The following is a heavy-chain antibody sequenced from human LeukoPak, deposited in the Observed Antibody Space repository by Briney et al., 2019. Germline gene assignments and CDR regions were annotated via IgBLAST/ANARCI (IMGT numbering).Heavy chain of an antibody. V-gene: IGHV3-74*01. CDR1: GFTFRSYW. CDR2: INSDGSST. CDR3: ARWEPTGYYFDY. Sequence: GGSLRLSCAASGFTFRSYWMHWVRHAPGKGLVWVSRINSDGSSTSYADSVKGRFTISRDNAKNTLYLQMNSLRAEDTAVYSCARWEPTGYYFDYWGEGTLVTVSS. J-gene: IGHJ4*02. D-gene: IGHD1-26*01.